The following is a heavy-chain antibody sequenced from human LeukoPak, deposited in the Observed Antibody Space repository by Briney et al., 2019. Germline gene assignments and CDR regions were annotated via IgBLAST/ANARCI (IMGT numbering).Heavy chain of an antibody. CDR1: GGSISSSSYY. D-gene: IGHD3-3*01. V-gene: IGHV4-39*07. CDR2: IYYSGST. CDR3: ARDEWTSLILDY. J-gene: IGHJ4*02. Sequence: SETLSLTCTVSGGSISSSSYYWGWIRQPPGKGLEWIGSIYYSGSTYYNPSLKSRVTISVDTSKNQFSLKLSSVTAADTAVYYCARDEWTSLILDYWGQGTLVTVSS.